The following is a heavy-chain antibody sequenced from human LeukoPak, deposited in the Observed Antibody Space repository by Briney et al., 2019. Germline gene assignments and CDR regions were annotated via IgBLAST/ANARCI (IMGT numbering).Heavy chain of an antibody. J-gene: IGHJ4*02. CDR3: ARGAWYSSGYTALHYFDY. D-gene: IGHD6-19*01. Sequence: ASAKVSCKASGYTFTSYDINWVRQATGQGLEWMGWMNPNSGNAGYSQKFQDRVTMTRSTSTSTAYMELSSLRSEDTAVYYCARGAWYSSGYTALHYFDYWGQGTLVTVSS. CDR1: GYTFTSYD. CDR2: MNPNSGNA. V-gene: IGHV1-8*01.